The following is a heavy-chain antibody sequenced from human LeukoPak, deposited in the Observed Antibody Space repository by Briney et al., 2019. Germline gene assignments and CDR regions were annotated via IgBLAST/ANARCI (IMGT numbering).Heavy chain of an antibody. CDR1: GFTFSNAW. CDR3: AKAVQTWSYYYGMDV. V-gene: IGHV3-30*18. J-gene: IGHJ6*02. CDR2: ISYDGNIV. D-gene: IGHD2-8*02. Sequence: GGSLRLSCVASGFTFSNAWLSWVRQAPGKGLEWVAAISYDGNIVYYADSAKGRFTISRDNSKNTVFLQMNSLRVEDKAVYYCAKAVQTWSYYYGMDVWGQGTTVTVSS.